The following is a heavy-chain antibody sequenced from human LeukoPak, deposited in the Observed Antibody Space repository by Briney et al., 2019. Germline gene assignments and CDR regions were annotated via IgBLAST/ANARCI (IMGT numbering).Heavy chain of an antibody. V-gene: IGHV1-24*01. CDR3: ATLVDTAMVTGYWSDP. CDR2: FDPEDGET. Sequence: ASVKVSCKVSGYTLTELSMHWVRQAPGKGLEWMGGFDPEDGETIYAQKFQGRVTMTEDTSTDTAYMELSSLRSEDTAVYYCATLVDTAMVTGYWSDPWGQGTLVTVSS. J-gene: IGHJ5*02. D-gene: IGHD5-18*01. CDR1: GYTLTELS.